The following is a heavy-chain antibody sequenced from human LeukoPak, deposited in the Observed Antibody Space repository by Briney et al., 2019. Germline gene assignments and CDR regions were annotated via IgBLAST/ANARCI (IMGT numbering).Heavy chain of an antibody. Sequence: ASVKVSCKTSGYSFTSYAMNWVRQAPGQGLEWMGWINPNSGNTGYAQKFQGRVTMTRNTSISTAYMELSSLRSEDTAVYYCARDSELLWFGESTNWFDPWGQGTLVTVSS. D-gene: IGHD3-10*01. J-gene: IGHJ5*02. V-gene: IGHV1-8*02. CDR2: INPNSGNT. CDR3: ARDSELLWFGESTNWFDP. CDR1: GYSFTSYA.